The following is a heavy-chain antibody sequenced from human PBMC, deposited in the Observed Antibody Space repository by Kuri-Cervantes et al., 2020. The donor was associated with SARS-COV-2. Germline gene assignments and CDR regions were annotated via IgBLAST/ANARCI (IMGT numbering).Heavy chain of an antibody. J-gene: IGHJ3*02. CDR3: AKDQYDTDAFDI. CDR2: ISGSGGST. D-gene: IGHD1-1*01. CDR1: GFTFSSYA. V-gene: IGHV3-23*01. Sequence: GESLKISCAASGFTFSSYAMSWVRQAPGKGLEWVSAISGSGGSTYYADSVKGRFTISRDNSKNTLYLQMNSLRAEDTAVYYCAKDQYDTDAFDIWGQGTMVT.